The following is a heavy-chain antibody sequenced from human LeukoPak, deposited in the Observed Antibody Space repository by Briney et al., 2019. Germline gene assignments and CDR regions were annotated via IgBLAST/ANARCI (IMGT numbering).Heavy chain of an antibody. CDR1: GGSISSGDYY. D-gene: IGHD3-22*01. V-gene: IGHV4-30-4*01. CDR2: IYYSGST. Sequence: PSETLSLTCTVSGGSISSGDYYWSWIRQPPGKGLEWIGYIYYSGSTYYNPSLKSRVTISVDTSKNQFSLKLSSVTAADTAVYYCARVVRHGFYDSSGPQDYWGQGTLVTVSS. CDR3: ARVVRHGFYDSSGPQDY. J-gene: IGHJ4*02.